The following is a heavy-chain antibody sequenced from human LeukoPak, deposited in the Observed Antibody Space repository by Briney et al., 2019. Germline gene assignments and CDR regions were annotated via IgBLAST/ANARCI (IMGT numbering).Heavy chain of an antibody. J-gene: IGHJ4*02. Sequence: PSETLSLTCTVSGGSISSGDYYWSWIRQPPGKGLEWIGYIYYSGSTYYNPSLKSRVTISVDTSKNQFSLKLSSVTAADTAVYYCARDAKAAGIDYFDYWGQGTLVTVSS. V-gene: IGHV4-30-4*01. CDR3: ARDAKAAGIDYFDY. CDR1: GGSISSGDYY. D-gene: IGHD6-13*01. CDR2: IYYSGST.